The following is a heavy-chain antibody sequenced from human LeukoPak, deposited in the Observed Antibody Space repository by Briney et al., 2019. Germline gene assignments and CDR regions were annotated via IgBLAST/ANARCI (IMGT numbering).Heavy chain of an antibody. D-gene: IGHD4-11*01. J-gene: IGHJ4*02. CDR1: GGPFSGYY. V-gene: IGHV4-34*01. CDR3: ARHLLPARAPVTTRTFGY. Sequence: PSETLSLTCAVYGGPFSGYYWSWIRQPPGKGLEWIGEINHSGSTNYNPSLKSRVTISVDTSKNQFSLKLSSVTAADTAVYYCARHLLPARAPVTTRTFGYWGQGTLVTVSS. CDR2: INHSGST.